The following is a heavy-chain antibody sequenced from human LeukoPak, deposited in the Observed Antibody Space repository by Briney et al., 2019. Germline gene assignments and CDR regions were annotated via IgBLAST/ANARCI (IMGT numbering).Heavy chain of an antibody. CDR1: GGSISTYY. CDR3: ARAYSSSWYFNWFDP. J-gene: IGHJ5*02. D-gene: IGHD6-13*01. CDR2: IYYSGST. V-gene: IGHV4-59*01. Sequence: PSETLSLTCTVSGGSISTYYWSWIRQPPGKGLEWIGYIYYSGSTNYNPSLKSRFTISVDTSKNQFSLKLSSVTAADTAVYYCARAYSSSWYFNWFDPWGQGTLVTVSS.